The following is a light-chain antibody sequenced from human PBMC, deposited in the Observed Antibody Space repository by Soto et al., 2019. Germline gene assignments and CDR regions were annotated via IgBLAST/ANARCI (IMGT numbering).Light chain of an antibody. Sequence: QSALTQPASVCGSPGQSITISCTGTSSDIGRYNYVSWYQQHPGKAPKVMISEGHRRPSGVPDRFSGSTSVNSASLTISGLQADDEADYYCCLYIGATTYVFGTGTKVTVL. CDR3: CLYIGATTYV. J-gene: IGLJ1*01. V-gene: IGLV2-23*01. CDR2: EGH. CDR1: SSDIGRYNY.